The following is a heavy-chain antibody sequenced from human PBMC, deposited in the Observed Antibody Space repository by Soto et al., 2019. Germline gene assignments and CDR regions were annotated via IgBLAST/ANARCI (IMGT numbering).Heavy chain of an antibody. D-gene: IGHD2-21*02. CDR1: GGSISSEYFH. CDR3: AREDDGGDRDYYGLDV. Sequence: QVQLQQSGPGLVEPSQTLSLTCAVSGGSISSEYFHWTWIRQSPGKGLEWIGYIHYTGSIMYNPSFKSRLTMAVDTTKNQFSRLLTSVTAADPAVYFCAREDDGGDRDYYGLDVWGQGTTVTVSS. CDR2: IHYTGSI. J-gene: IGHJ6*02. V-gene: IGHV4-30-4*08.